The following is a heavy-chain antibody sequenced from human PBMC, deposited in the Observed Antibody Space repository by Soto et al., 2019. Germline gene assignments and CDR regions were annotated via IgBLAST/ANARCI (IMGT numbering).Heavy chain of an antibody. CDR3: ARDLAAADY. D-gene: IGHD6-13*01. CDR1: GYIFINYY. CDR2: FNPRSGST. Sequence: QVQLVQSGAEVKKPEASVKISCKTSGYIFINYYIHWVRQAPGQGLEWVALFNPRSGSTNYAQKLQGRVTVTSDTSTSTVYMELSSLISEDTAVYYCARDLAAADYWGQGTLVTVSS. J-gene: IGHJ4*02. V-gene: IGHV1-46*04.